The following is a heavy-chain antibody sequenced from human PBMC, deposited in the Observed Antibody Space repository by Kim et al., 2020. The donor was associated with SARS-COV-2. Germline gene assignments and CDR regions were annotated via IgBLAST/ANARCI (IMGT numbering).Heavy chain of an antibody. CDR1: GYTFTSYG. CDR2: ISAYNGNT. Sequence: ASVKVSCKASGYTFTSYGSSWVRQAPGQGLEWMGWISAYNGNTNYAQKLQGRVTMTTDTSTSTAYMELRSLRSDDTAVYYCARLNYYGSGGIGAFDIWGQGTMVTVSS. J-gene: IGHJ3*02. V-gene: IGHV1-18*04. CDR3: ARLNYYGSGGIGAFDI. D-gene: IGHD3-10*01.